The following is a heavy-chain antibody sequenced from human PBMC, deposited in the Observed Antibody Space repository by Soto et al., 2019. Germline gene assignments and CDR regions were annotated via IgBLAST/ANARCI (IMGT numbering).Heavy chain of an antibody. J-gene: IGHJ3*02. CDR2: INPNSGGT. CDR3: ARTGAVAGHDAFDI. CDR1: GYTFTGYY. V-gene: IGHV1-2*04. Sequence: ASVKVSCKASGYTFTGYYMHWVRQAPGQGLEWMGWINPNSGGTNYAQKFQGWVTMTRDTSISTAYMELSRLRSDGTAVYYCARTGAVAGHDAFDIWGQGTMVTVSS. D-gene: IGHD6-19*01.